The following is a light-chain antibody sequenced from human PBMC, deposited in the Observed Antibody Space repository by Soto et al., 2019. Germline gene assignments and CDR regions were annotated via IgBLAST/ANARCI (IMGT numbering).Light chain of an antibody. V-gene: IGLV2-14*03. CDR3: SSYTISSTS. CDR2: DVS. Sequence: QSALTQPASVSGSPGQSITISCTGTSSDVGGYNYVSWYQQHPGKAPKLIIYDVSNRPSGVSDRFSGSKSGDTASLTISGLQAEDEAHYYCSSYTISSTSFGIGTKLTVL. CDR1: SSDVGGYNY. J-gene: IGLJ1*01.